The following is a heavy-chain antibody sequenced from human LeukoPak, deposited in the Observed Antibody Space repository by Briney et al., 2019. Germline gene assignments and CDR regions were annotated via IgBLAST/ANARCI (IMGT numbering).Heavy chain of an antibody. D-gene: IGHD4-17*01. J-gene: IGHJ3*02. CDR2: IYYSGST. CDR3: AGENDYGDYVGAFDI. Sequence: SQTLSLTCTVSGGSISSGDYYWSWIRQPPGKGLEWIGYIYYSGSTHYNPSLKSRVTISVDTSKNQFSLKLSSVTAADTAVYYCAGENDYGDYVGAFDIWGQGTMVTVSS. V-gene: IGHV4-30-4*01. CDR1: GGSISSGDYY.